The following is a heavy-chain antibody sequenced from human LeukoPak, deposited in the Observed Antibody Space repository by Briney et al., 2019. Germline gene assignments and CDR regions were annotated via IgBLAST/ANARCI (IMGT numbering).Heavy chain of an antibody. J-gene: IGHJ4*02. D-gene: IGHD5-18*01. CDR2: IYCDDDK. CDR1: GFSLSTSGVG. CDR3: AHRPRDTAMASFDY. V-gene: IGHV2-5*02. Sequence: SGPTLVNPTQTLTLTCTFSGFSLSTSGVGVGWIRQPPGTALEWLALIYCDDDKRYSPSLKSTLTITKNPPKHQVVLTMTTMHPVDTATYYCAHRPRDTAMASFDYWGQGTKVNVSS.